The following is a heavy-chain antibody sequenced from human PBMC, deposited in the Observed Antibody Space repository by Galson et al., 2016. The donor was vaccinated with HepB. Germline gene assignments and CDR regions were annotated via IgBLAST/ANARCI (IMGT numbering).Heavy chain of an antibody. CDR1: GGTFNNYG. V-gene: IGHV1-69*04. D-gene: IGHD4-17*01. J-gene: IGHJ5*02. CDR2: IIPFLGVT. Sequence: SVKVSCKASGGTFNNYGVSWVRQAPGQGLEWMGRIIPFLGVTNYAQDLKRRVTITADKSTDTVYMEMRSLKSDDTAVYYYARDSTVTWGPYNWFDPWGQGTQVTVSS. CDR3: ARDSTVTWGPYNWFDP.